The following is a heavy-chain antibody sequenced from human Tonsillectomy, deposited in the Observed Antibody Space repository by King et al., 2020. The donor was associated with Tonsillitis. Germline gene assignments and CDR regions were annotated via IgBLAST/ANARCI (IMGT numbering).Heavy chain of an antibody. CDR2: IHTSGST. D-gene: IGHD3-3*01. V-gene: IGHV4-61*02. Sequence: PLQESGPGLVKPSQTLSLTCTVSGGSISSGSYYWSWIRQPAGKGLEWIGRIHTSGSTNYNPSLKSRVTISVDTSKNQFSLKLSSVTAADTAVYYCARDLGGKDFWSGRGIYNWFDPWGQGTLVTVSS. J-gene: IGHJ5*02. CDR1: GGSISSGSYY. CDR3: ARDLGGKDFWSGRGIYNWFDP.